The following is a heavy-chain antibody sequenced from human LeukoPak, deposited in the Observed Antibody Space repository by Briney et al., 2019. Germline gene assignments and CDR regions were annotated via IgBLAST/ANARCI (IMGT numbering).Heavy chain of an antibody. CDR2: IYYNGST. Sequence: KPSETLSLTCTVSGGPISSYYWSWIRQPPGKGLEWIGYIYYNGSTDYNPSLKSRVTISVDTSKNQFSLKLSSVTAADTAVYYCARDKVNWYCDLWGRGTLVTVSS. V-gene: IGHV4-59*01. CDR1: GGPISSYY. J-gene: IGHJ2*01. CDR3: ARDKVNWYCDL.